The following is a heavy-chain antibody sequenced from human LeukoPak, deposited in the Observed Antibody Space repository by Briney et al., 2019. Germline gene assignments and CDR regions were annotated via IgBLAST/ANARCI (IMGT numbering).Heavy chain of an antibody. J-gene: IGHJ4*02. CDR2: ISGSGGST. D-gene: IGHD3-22*01. Sequence: GRSLRLSCAASGFTFSSYAMSWVRQDPRKWLGWVSAISGSGGSTYYADSVTDRFATSTDNCKHTLYLQINRQIATHPAVNVCAKAMVVGASFDYWGQGTLVTVSS. CDR3: AKAMVVGASFDY. V-gene: IGHV3-23*01. CDR1: GFTFSSYA.